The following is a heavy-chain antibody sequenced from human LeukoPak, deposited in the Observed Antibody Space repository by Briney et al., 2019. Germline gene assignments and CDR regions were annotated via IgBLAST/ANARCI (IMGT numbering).Heavy chain of an antibody. V-gene: IGHV3-20*04. CDR3: ARDPHYYYGSGTQMPVY. CDR2: INWNGGST. J-gene: IGHJ4*02. Sequence: GGSLSLSCAPSGFTLDDYGMSWVRQAQGKGLEWVSGINWNGGSTGYADFVKGRFNTSRDNAKNPLYLQISSLRAGDTALYYCARDPHYYYGSGTQMPVYWGQGTLVTVSS. CDR1: GFTLDDYG. D-gene: IGHD3-10*01.